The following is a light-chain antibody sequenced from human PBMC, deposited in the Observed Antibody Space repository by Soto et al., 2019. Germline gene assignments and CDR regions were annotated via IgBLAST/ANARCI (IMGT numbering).Light chain of an antibody. CDR2: GNS. J-gene: IGLJ2*01. CDR3: QSYDSSLSGSVV. CDR1: SSNIGEGYD. V-gene: IGLV1-40*01. Sequence: QSVLTQPPSVSGAPGQRVTISCTGSSSNIGEGYDVHWYQQRPGAAPKLLIDGNSNRHSGVPDRFSGPKSGTAAALPITGLLAEDEADYYCQSYDSSLSGSVVFGGGTKLTVL.